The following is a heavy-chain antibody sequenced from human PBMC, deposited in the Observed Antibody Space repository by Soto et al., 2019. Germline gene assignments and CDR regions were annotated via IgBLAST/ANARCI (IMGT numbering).Heavy chain of an antibody. Sequence: SETMSLTCSVSVASISNNNWWSWVRQSPGKGLEWIGEIHHSGSTNYNPSLKSRVTISVDKSKNQFSLNLGSVTAADTAVYYCGRGPTRGWNAWGQRNLVT. V-gene: IGHV4-4*02. D-gene: IGHD1-1*01. CDR3: GRGPTRGWNA. CDR2: IHHSGST. CDR1: VASISNNNW. J-gene: IGHJ5*02.